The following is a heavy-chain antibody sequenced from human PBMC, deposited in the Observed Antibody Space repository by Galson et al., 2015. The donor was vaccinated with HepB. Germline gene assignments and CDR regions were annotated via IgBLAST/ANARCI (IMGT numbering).Heavy chain of an antibody. D-gene: IGHD2-21*02. V-gene: IGHV3-23*01. J-gene: IGHJ5*02. Sequence: SLRLSCAASGFTFSSYAMSWVRQAPGKGLEWVSAISGSGGSTYYADSVKGRFTISRDNSKNTLYLQMNSLRAEDTAVYYCAKDCRLLPSPGYNWFDPWGQGTLVTVSS. CDR3: AKDCRLLPSPGYNWFDP. CDR1: GFTFSSYA. CDR2: ISGSGGST.